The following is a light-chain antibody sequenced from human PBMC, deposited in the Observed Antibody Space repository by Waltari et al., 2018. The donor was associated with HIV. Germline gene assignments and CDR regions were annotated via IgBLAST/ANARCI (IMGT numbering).Light chain of an antibody. CDR1: TSDVGGYNY. CDR2: DVS. CDR3: CSYAGSSTP. V-gene: IGLV2-23*02. J-gene: IGLJ2*01. Sequence: QSALTQPAPVSGSPGPSTTIPCTGTTSDVGGYNYLSWYHHHPGKAPKLMIYDVSKRPSRVSNRFSGSKSGNTASLTISGLQAEDEADYYCCSYAGSSTPFGGGTKLTVL.